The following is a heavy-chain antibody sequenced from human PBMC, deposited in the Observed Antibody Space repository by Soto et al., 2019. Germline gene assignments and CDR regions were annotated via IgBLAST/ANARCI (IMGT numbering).Heavy chain of an antibody. CDR1: GFTFSNAW. V-gene: IGHV3-15*01. D-gene: IGHD2-21*02. J-gene: IGHJ6*02. CDR3: STDSSSWACYYCYGMDV. CDR2: IKRKTGDGTT. Sequence: GGSLRLSCTVSGFTFSNAWMTWVRQAPGRGLGWVGHIKRKTGDGTTDYAAPVKGRFTISGDDSRNTLYLQMNSLKTEDTAVYYCSTDSSSWACYYCYGMDVGGQGTTVTVSS.